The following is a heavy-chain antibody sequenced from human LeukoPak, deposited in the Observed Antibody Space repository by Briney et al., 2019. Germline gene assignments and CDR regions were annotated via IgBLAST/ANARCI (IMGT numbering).Heavy chain of an antibody. CDR1: GGSISSSSYY. CDR3: ARGPQPLSGRRNYFDY. D-gene: IGHD2-15*01. J-gene: IGHJ4*02. CDR2: IYYSGST. Sequence: SETLSLTCTVSGGSISSSSYYWGWIRQPPGKGLEWIGSIYYSGSTYYNPSLKSRVTISVDTSKNQFSLKLSSVTAADTAVYYCARGPQPLSGRRNYFDYWGQGTLVTVSS. V-gene: IGHV4-39*07.